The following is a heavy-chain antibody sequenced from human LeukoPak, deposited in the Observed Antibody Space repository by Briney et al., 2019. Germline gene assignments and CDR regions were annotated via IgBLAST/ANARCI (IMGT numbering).Heavy chain of an antibody. CDR3: ASQAGYSSGWAPVY. V-gene: IGHV3-30*03. J-gene: IGHJ4*02. CDR1: GFTFRNYA. D-gene: IGHD6-19*01. CDR2: ISYDGNDQ. Sequence: GRSLRLSCAVSGFTFRNYASHWVRQAPGKGLEGVALISYDGNDQYYADSVEGRFTISRDNSKNTLFLQMNSLRAEDTAVSFCASQAGYSSGWAPVYWGQGTPVTVSS.